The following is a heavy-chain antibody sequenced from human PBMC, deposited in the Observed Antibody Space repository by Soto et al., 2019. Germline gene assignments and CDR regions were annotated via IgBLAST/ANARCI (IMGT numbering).Heavy chain of an antibody. CDR2: ISASGRDT. Sequence: GWSLGLSCAASGFTFSSYAMSWVRQAPGKGLEWVSGISASGRDTYYADSVKDRFTISRDNSKNTVYLQVNSLRADDTAIYYCAKGERSGWYYFDYWGQGTPVTVSS. CDR1: GFTFSSYA. CDR3: AKGERSGWYYFDY. V-gene: IGHV3-23*01. J-gene: IGHJ4*02. D-gene: IGHD6-19*01.